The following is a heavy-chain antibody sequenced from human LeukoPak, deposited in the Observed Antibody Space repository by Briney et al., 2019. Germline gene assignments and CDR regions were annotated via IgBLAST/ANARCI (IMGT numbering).Heavy chain of an antibody. CDR2: IIPIFGTA. V-gene: IGHV1-69*01. D-gene: IGHD1-26*01. Sequence: ASVKVSCKASGGTFNSYAISWVRQAPGQGLEWMGGIIPIFGTANYAQKFQGRVTITADESTSTAYMELSSLRSEDTAVYYCARRWSGSYSWYFDYWGQGTLVTVSS. CDR3: ARRWSGSYSWYFDY. J-gene: IGHJ4*02. CDR1: GGTFNSYA.